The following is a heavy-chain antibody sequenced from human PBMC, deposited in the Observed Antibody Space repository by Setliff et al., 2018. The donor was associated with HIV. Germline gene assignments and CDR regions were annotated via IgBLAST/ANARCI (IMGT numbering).Heavy chain of an antibody. CDR2: IYYSGTT. J-gene: IGHJ5*02. Sequence: PSETLSLTCTVSGGSISSTNYYWGWIRQTPGKGLEWIGSIYYSGTTYYNPSLKSRVTISVDTSKNQFSLKLSSVTAADTAVYYCARERSALLWKNWFDPWGQGTLVTVSS. CDR3: ARERSALLWKNWFDP. V-gene: IGHV4-39*07. D-gene: IGHD3-10*01. CDR1: GGSISSTNYY.